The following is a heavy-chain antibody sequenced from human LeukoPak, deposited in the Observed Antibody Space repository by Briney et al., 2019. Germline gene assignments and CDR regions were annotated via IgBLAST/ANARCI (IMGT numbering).Heavy chain of an antibody. CDR2: VRYDGKNQ. J-gene: IGHJ4*02. CDR1: GFTFSNNG. V-gene: IGHV3-30*02. CDR3: VKDLLQWYKFDS. D-gene: IGHD4-23*01. Sequence: GGSLRLSCAASGFTFSNNGMHWVRQAPGKGLEWVSFVRYDGKNQYYADSVKGRFTVSRDNSKKTVSLQMHGLRREDTAVYYCVKDLLQWYKFDSWGQGTLVIVSS.